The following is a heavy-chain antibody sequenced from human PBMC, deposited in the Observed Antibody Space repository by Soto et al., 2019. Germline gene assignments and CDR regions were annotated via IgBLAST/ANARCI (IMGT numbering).Heavy chain of an antibody. CDR3: ARGLVRNRWFDP. J-gene: IGHJ5*02. V-gene: IGHV3-30-3*01. CDR2: ISYDGSNK. Sequence: GGSLRLSCAASGFTFSSYAMHWVRQAPGKGLEWVAVISYDGSNKYYADSVKGRFTISRDNSKNTLYLQMNSLRAEDTAVYYCARGLVRNRWFDPWGQGTLVTAPQ. CDR1: GFTFSSYA.